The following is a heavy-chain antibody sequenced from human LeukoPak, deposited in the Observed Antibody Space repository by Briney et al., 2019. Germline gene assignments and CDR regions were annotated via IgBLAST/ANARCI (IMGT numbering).Heavy chain of an antibody. CDR2: INPSGGST. J-gene: IGHJ2*01. D-gene: IGHD2-2*01. V-gene: IGHV1-46*03. CDR3: ARDREYCSSTSCYSSSGYFDL. CDR1: GYTSTSYY. Sequence: ASVKVSCKASGYTSTSYYMHWVRQAPGQGLEWMGIINPSGGSTSYAQKFQGRVTTTRDTSTSTVYMELSSLRSEDTAVYYCARDREYCSSTSCYSSSGYFDLWGRGTLVTVSS.